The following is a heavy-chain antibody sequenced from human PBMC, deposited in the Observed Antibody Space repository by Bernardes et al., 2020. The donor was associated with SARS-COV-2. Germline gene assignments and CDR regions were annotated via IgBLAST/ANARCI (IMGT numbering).Heavy chain of an antibody. V-gene: IGHV3-23*01. CDR1: GFTFTSYA. J-gene: IGHJ5*02. CDR2: ITGNGETT. CDR3: AKMVYSGSGSYP. D-gene: IGHD3-10*01. Sequence: GGSLRLSCAASGFTFTSYAMSWVRQAPGKGLEWVSSITGNGETTHYADSVKGRFTISRDNSKNTLYLQMHSLRADDTAIYYCAKMVYSGSGSYPWGQETLVTVSS.